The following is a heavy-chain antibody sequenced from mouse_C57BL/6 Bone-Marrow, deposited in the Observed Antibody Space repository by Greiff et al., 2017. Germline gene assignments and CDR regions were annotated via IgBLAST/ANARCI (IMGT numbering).Heavy chain of an antibody. V-gene: IGHV1-81*01. CDR1: GYTFTSYG. Sequence: QVQLKQSGAELARPGASVKLSCKASGYTFTSYGISWVKQRTGQGLEWIGEIYPRSGNTYYNEKFKGKATLTADTSSSTAYMELSSLTSEDSAVFFCARNWASYYVDYWGQGTTLTVSS. D-gene: IGHD4-1*01. CDR2: IYPRSGNT. CDR3: ARNWASYYVDY. J-gene: IGHJ2*01.